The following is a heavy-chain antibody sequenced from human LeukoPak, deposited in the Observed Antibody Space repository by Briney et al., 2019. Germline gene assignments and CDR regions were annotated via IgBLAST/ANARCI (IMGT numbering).Heavy chain of an antibody. CDR3: AREAVDYRPFADY. V-gene: IGHV3-48*01. CDR1: GFTFSSYS. CDR2: ISSSSSTI. D-gene: IGHD4-11*01. Sequence: AGGSLRLSCAASGFTFSSYSMNWVRQAPGKGLEWVSYISSSSSTIYYADPVKGRFTISRDNAKNSLYLQMNSLRAEDTAVYYCAREAVDYRPFADYWGQGTLVTVSS. J-gene: IGHJ4*02.